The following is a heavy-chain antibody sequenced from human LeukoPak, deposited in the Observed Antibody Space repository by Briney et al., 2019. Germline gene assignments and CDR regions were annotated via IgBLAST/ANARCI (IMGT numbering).Heavy chain of an antibody. J-gene: IGHJ2*01. CDR1: GGSISSYY. Sequence: PSETLSLTCTVSGGSISSYYWSWIRQPPGKGLEWIGYIYYSGSTNYNPSLKSRVTISVDTSKNQFSLKLSSVTAADTAVYYCAGHYQPWYLDLWGRGTLVTVSS. CDR2: IYYSGST. V-gene: IGHV4-59*08. CDR3: AGHYQPWYLDL. D-gene: IGHD1-26*01.